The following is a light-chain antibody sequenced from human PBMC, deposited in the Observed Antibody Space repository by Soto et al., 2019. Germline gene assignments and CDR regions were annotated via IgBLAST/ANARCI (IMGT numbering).Light chain of an antibody. CDR2: AAS. Sequence: DIQLTQSPSFLSASVGDRVTITCRASQGISSYLAWYQQKPGKAPKLLIYAASTLKSGVPSRFSGSGSGTESPPTTGRVKPEVFAIDHGQDLNSSHWTFGKGTKVEIK. CDR3: QDLNSSHWT. CDR1: QGISSY. J-gene: IGKJ1*01. V-gene: IGKV1-9*01.